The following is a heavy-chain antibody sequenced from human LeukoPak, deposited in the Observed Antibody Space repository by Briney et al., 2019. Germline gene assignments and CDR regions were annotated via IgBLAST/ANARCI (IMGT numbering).Heavy chain of an antibody. CDR2: IYYSGST. D-gene: IGHD3-3*02. V-gene: IGHV4-59*01. CDR1: GGSISSYY. Sequence: PSETLSLTCTVSGGSISSYYWSWIRQPPGKGLEWIGYIYYSGSTNYNPSLKSRVTISVDTSKNQFSLKLSSVTAADTAVYYCARHEHFDWFDPWGQGTLVTVSS. J-gene: IGHJ5*02. CDR3: ARHEHFDWFDP.